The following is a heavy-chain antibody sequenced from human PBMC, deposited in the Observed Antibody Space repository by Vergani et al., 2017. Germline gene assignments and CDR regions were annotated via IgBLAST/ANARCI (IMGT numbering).Heavy chain of an antibody. CDR2: ISNDGGDK. J-gene: IGHJ4*02. CDR1: GFTFSGFG. CDR3: ASDFWSTYYKPFDW. V-gene: IGHV3-30*03. Sequence: QEQLVESGGGVVQPGRSLRLSCVASGFTFSGFGMHWVRLPPGKGLEWVAVISNDGGDKYYADSVKGRFTISRDNSRNTLYLQMNSLRIEDTAVYFCASDFWSTYYKPFDWWGQGTPVTVSS. D-gene: IGHD3-3*01.